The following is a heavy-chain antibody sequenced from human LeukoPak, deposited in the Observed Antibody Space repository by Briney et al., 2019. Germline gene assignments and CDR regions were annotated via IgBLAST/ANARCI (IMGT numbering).Heavy chain of an antibody. Sequence: GGSLRLSCAASGLTVSTNYMSWVRQAPGKGLQWVSLIYSGGGTYYANSVKGRFTISRDISKNTLSLQMNRLRAEDTAVYYRAKARAYRYGSLAEDFDYWGQGTLVTVSS. V-gene: IGHV3-53*01. CDR3: AKARAYRYGSLAEDFDY. CDR2: IYSGGGT. CDR1: GLTVSTNY. J-gene: IGHJ4*02. D-gene: IGHD5-18*01.